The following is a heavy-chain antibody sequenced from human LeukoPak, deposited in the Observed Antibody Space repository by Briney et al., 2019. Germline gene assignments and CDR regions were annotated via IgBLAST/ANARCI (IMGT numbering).Heavy chain of an antibody. Sequence: PSETLSLTCAVHGGSFSGYYWSWIRQPPGKGLEWIGEINHSGSTNYNPSLKSRVTISVDTSKNQFSLKLSSVTAADTAVYYCARVHHVVVPAATGGVWFDPWGQGTLVTVSS. CDR1: GGSFSGYY. CDR3: ARVHHVVVPAATGGVWFDP. D-gene: IGHD2-2*01. V-gene: IGHV4-34*01. CDR2: INHSGST. J-gene: IGHJ5*02.